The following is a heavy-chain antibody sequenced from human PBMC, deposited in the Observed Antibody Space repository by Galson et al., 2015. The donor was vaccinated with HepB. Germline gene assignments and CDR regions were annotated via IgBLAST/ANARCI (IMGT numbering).Heavy chain of an antibody. CDR2: INAGNGNT. Sequence: SVKVSCKASGYTFTSYAMHWVRQAPGQRLEWMGWINAGNGNTKYSQKFQGRVTITRDTSASTAYIELSSLRSEDTAVYYCARAGPQIVYGSGSYLIDYWGQGTLVTVSS. V-gene: IGHV1-3*01. J-gene: IGHJ4*02. CDR1: GYTFTSYA. CDR3: ARAGPQIVYGSGSYLIDY. D-gene: IGHD3-10*01.